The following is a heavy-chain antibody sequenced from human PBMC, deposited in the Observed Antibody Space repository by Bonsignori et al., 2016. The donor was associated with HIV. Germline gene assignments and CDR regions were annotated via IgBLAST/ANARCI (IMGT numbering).Heavy chain of an antibody. D-gene: IGHD5-12*01. CDR3: ARRGSGYYSYYYYMDV. V-gene: IGHV4-59*01. Sequence: WIRQPPGKGLEWIGNIYSSGSTKYNPALKSRVTMSVDTSKNQFSLELSSVTAADTAVYYCARRGSGYYSYYYYMDVWGKGTTVTVSS. CDR2: IYSSGST. J-gene: IGHJ6*03.